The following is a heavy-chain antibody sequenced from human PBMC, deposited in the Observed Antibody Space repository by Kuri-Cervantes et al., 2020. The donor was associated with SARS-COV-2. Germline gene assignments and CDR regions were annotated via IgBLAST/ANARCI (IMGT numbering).Heavy chain of an antibody. CDR3: AKSLGLRWYYFDY. V-gene: IGHV3-23*01. J-gene: IGHJ4*02. Sequence: GESLKISCVASGLNLKYYTMNWVRQAPGKGLEWVSSISGSGGSTYYADSVGGRFTISRDNSKNTLHLQMNSLRAEDTAVYYCAKSLGLRWYYFDYWGQGSLVTVSS. D-gene: IGHD4-23*01. CDR2: ISGSGGST. CDR1: GLNLKYYT.